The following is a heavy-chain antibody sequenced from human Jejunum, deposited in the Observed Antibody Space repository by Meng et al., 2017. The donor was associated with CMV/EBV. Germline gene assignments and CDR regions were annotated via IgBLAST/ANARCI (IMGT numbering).Heavy chain of an antibody. CDR2: TRNKPNTYTT. Sequence: ATSRFTFSDISMAWVRQAPGKGLEWVGRTRNKPNTYTTEYAASVKGRFTISRDDSKTSVYLQMNSLKNEDTAVYYCARSNFAYHLDYWGQGTLVTVSS. V-gene: IGHV3-72*01. CDR3: ARSNFAYHLDY. J-gene: IGHJ4*02. CDR1: RFTFSDIS. D-gene: IGHD3-3*02.